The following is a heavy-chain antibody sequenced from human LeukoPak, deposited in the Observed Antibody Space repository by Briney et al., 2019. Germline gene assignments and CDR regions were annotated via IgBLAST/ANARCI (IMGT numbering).Heavy chain of an antibody. CDR2: IYSGGST. J-gene: IGHJ6*02. V-gene: IGHV3-53*01. CDR3: ARDSTSEGYYYYGMDV. Sequence: TGGSLRLSCAASGFTVSSNYMSWVRQAPGKGLEWVSVIYSGGSTYYADSVKGRFTISRDNSKNTLYLQTNSLRAEDTAVYYCARDSTSEGYYYYGMDVWGQGTTVTVSS. CDR1: GFTVSSNY. D-gene: IGHD2-2*01.